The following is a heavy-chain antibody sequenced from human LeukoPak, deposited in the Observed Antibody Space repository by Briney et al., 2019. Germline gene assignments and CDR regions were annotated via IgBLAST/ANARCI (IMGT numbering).Heavy chain of an antibody. CDR1: GYTFTSYY. CDR2: INPSGGST. CDR3: ARDRGQFLLPA. J-gene: IGHJ4*02. Sequence: ASVKVSCKASGYTFTSYYMHWVRQAPGQGLEWMGIINPSGGSTSYAQKFQGRVTITRDTPASTAYMEVNSLRSEDTALYYCARDRGQFLLPAWGQGTLVTVSS. V-gene: IGHV1-46*01. D-gene: IGHD2-2*01.